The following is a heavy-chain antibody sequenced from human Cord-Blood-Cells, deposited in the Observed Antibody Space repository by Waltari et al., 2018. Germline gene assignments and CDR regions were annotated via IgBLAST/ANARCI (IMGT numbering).Heavy chain of an antibody. CDR3: ARRLSTGYFDY. D-gene: IGHD1-1*01. CDR2: IYYSGST. CDR1: GGSLSSSSYY. Sequence: QLQLQESGPGLVKPSETLSLTCTVSGGSLSSSSYYWGWIRQPPGKGLEWIGSIYYSGSTYYNPSLKSRVTISVDTSKNQFSLKLSSVTAADTAVYYCARRLSTGYFDYWGQGTLVTVSS. J-gene: IGHJ4*02. V-gene: IGHV4-39*01.